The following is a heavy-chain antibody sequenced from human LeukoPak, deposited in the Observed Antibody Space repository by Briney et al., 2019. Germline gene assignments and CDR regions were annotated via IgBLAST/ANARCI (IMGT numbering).Heavy chain of an antibody. CDR1: GFTFSSYG. Sequence: QPGRSLRLSRAASGFTFSSYGMHWVRQAPGKGLEGVAVIWYDGSNKYYADSVKGRFTISRDNSKNTLYLQMNSLRAEDTAVYYCARSGGSYYGPAYGGQGTLVTVSS. V-gene: IGHV3-33*01. CDR2: IWYDGSNK. J-gene: IGHJ4*02. CDR3: ARSGGSYYGPAY. D-gene: IGHD1-26*01.